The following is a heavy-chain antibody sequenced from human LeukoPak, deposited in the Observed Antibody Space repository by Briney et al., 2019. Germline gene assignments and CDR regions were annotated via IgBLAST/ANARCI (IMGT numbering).Heavy chain of an antibody. CDR2: IKSKTDGGTT. CDR1: GFTFSNAW. J-gene: IGHJ4*02. V-gene: IGHV3-15*01. CDR3: ARGFQRGDSPV. D-gene: IGHD2-21*02. Sequence: PGGSLRLSCAASGFTFSNAWMSWVRQAPGKGLEWVGRIKSKTDGGTTDYAAPVTGRFTISRDDSENTLYLQMNSLRAEDTAVYYCARGFQRGDSPVWGQGTLVTVSS.